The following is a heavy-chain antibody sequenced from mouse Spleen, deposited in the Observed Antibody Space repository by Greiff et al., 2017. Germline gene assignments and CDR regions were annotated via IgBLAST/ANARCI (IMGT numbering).Heavy chain of an antibody. CDR3: AREKEDYYGVDY. Sequence: QVQLQQPGAELVMPGASVKLSCKASGYTFTSYWMHWVKQRPGQGLEWIGEIDPSDSYTNYNQKFKGKATLTVDKSSSTVYMQLSSLTSEDSAVYYCAREKEDYYGVDYWGQGTTLTVSS. D-gene: IGHD1-1*01. CDR2: IDPSDSYT. CDR1: GYTFTSYW. V-gene: IGHV1-69*01. J-gene: IGHJ2*01.